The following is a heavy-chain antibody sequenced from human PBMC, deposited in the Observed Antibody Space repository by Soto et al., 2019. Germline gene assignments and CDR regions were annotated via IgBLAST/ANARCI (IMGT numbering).Heavy chain of an antibody. J-gene: IGHJ6*03. V-gene: IGHV1-18*01. CDR3: ARGVRDGSGSFYYYMDV. CDR1: GYTFTSYG. D-gene: IGHD3-10*01. Sequence: GASVKVSCKASGYTFTSYGISWVRQAPGQGLEWMGWISAYNGNTNYAQKLQGRVTMTTDTSTSTAYMELSRLRSDDTAVYYCARGVRDGSGSFYYYMDVWGKGTTVTVSS. CDR2: ISAYNGNT.